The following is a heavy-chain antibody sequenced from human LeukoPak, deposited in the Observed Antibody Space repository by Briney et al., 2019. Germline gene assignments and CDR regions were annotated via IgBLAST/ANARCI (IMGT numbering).Heavy chain of an antibody. Sequence: ASVKVSCKVSGYTLTELSMHWVRQAPGKGLEWMGGFDPEDGETIYAQKFQGRVTMTEDTSTDTAYMELSSLRSEDTAVYYCATDSIAARLFDYWGQGTLVTASS. CDR3: ATDSIAARLFDY. V-gene: IGHV1-24*01. D-gene: IGHD6-6*01. CDR2: FDPEDGET. CDR1: GYTLTELS. J-gene: IGHJ4*02.